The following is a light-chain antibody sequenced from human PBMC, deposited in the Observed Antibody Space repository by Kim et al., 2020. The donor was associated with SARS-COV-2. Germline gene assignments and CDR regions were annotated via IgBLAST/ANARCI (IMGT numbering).Light chain of an antibody. V-gene: IGLV1-44*01. CDR3: SAWDDSLNGRV. CDR1: SSNIGTNA. J-gene: IGLJ3*02. CDR2: SHG. Sequence: GQGVTFSCSGSSSNIGTNAVTWYHQLPGTAPKLLIYSHGQRPSGVPDRFAVSKSGSSASLAIIGLQSGDEGAYYCSAWDDSLNGRVFGGGTQLTVL.